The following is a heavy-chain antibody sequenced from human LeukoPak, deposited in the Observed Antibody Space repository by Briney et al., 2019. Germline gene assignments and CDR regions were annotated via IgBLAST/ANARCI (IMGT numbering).Heavy chain of an antibody. CDR3: ASKDYSSGPNAFDI. V-gene: IGHV1-3*01. J-gene: IGHJ3*02. D-gene: IGHD6-19*01. Sequence: ASVKVSCKASGYTLTNYVMHWVRQAPGQRLEWMGWIYAGNGNTKYSQKFQGRVTITRDTSASTVYMELSSLRSEDTAVYYCASKDYSSGPNAFDIWGQGTMVTVSS. CDR2: IYAGNGNT. CDR1: GYTLTNYV.